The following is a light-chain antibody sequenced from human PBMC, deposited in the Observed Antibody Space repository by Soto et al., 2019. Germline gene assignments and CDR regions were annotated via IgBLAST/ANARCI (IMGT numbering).Light chain of an antibody. CDR1: QDINHH. J-gene: IGKJ3*01. CDR3: QKYDGVPP. CDR2: DAS. Sequence: DIQMTQSPSYLSASVGDTVPITCQASQDINHHLNWYQHKPGKAPNLLIYDASHLETGVPSRFTGSGSETYFTLTIRSLQYDDIATYYYQKYDGVPPFGPGTRVDF. V-gene: IGKV1-33*01.